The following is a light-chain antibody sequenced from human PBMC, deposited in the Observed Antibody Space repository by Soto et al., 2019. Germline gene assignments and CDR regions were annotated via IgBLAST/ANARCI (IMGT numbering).Light chain of an antibody. CDR2: GAS. V-gene: IGKV3-15*01. CDR3: QQYNDWPIT. Sequence: EIVLTQSPGTLSLSPGARATLSCRASQSVSSSYLAWYQQKPGQAPRLLIYGASTRAIGIPARFSGSGSGTEFTLTISGLQSEDFAVYYCQQYNDWPITFGQGTRL. CDR1: QSVSSSY. J-gene: IGKJ5*01.